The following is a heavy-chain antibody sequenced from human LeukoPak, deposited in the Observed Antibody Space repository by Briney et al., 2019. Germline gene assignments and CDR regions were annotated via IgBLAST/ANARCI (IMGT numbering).Heavy chain of an antibody. V-gene: IGHV4-38-2*02. D-gene: IGHD3-22*01. Sequence: SETLSLTCTVSGYSISSGYYWGWIRQPPGKGLEWIGSIYHSGSTYYNPSLKSRVTISVDTSKNQFSLKLSSVTAADTAVYYCARAGGGYYDSSGYPFDYWGQGTLVTVSS. CDR1: GYSISSGYY. CDR2: IYHSGST. J-gene: IGHJ4*02. CDR3: ARAGGGYYDSSGYPFDY.